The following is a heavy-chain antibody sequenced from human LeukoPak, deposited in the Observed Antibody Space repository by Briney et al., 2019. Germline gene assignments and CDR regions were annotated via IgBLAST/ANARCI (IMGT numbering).Heavy chain of an antibody. CDR3: ADVDASA. V-gene: IGHV3-7*01. Sequence: GGSLRLSCAASGFTFSDCWMSWVRQAPGKGLEWVASIIPDGSAKFYVDSVKGRFTISRDNAKSSLYLQVNSLRVEDTAVYYCADVDASAWGQGTLVTVSS. J-gene: IGHJ5*02. CDR1: GFTFSDCW. CDR2: IIPDGSAK. D-gene: IGHD2-15*01.